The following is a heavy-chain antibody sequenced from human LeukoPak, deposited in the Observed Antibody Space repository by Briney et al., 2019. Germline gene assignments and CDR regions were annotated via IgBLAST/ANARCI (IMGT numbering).Heavy chain of an antibody. Sequence: ASVKVSCKASGYTFTGYYMHWVRQAPGQGLEWMGWINPNSGGTNYAQKFQGRVTMTRDTSISTAYMELSRLRSDDTAVYYCARETKRVYSNSWLDYWGQGTLVTVSS. V-gene: IGHV1-2*02. D-gene: IGHD6-13*01. CDR3: ARETKRVYSNSWLDY. CDR1: GYTFTGYY. CDR2: INPNSGGT. J-gene: IGHJ4*02.